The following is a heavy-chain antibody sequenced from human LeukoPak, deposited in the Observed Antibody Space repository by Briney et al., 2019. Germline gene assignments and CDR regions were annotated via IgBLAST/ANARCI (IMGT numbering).Heavy chain of an antibody. CDR2: ISPRGTTR. CDR3: ASFSIRTGAYYLDV. D-gene: IGHD2/OR15-2a*01. CDR1: GFTFSTYN. J-gene: IGHJ6*03. V-gene: IGHV3-48*04. Sequence: GGSLRPSCVASGFTFSTYNMNWVRQAPGKGLEWVSHISPRGTTRYYADSVKGRFTISRDNAKNSLYLKMSSLRVEDSAVSYCASFSIRTGAYYLDVWGKGTTVAVSS.